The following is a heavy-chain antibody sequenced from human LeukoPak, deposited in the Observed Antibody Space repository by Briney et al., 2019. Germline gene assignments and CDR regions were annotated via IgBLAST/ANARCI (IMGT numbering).Heavy chain of an antibody. V-gene: IGHV3-21*01. Sequence: GGSLRLSCAASGFTFSSYSMNWVRQAPGKGLEWVSSISSSSNYIYYADSVKGRFAISRDNAKNSLYLQMNSLRAEDTAVYYCARGWIQLWSHFDYWGQGTLVTVSS. CDR1: GFTFSSYS. J-gene: IGHJ4*02. CDR3: ARGWIQLWSHFDY. CDR2: ISSSSNYI. D-gene: IGHD5-18*01.